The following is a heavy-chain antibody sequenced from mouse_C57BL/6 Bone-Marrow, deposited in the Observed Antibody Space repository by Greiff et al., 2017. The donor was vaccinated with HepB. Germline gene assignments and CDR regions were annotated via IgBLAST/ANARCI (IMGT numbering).Heavy chain of an antibody. CDR1: GFTFSSYA. CDR2: ISSGGDYI. Sequence: DVHLVESGEGLVKPGGSLKLSCAASGFTFSSYAMSWVRQTPEKRLEWVAYISSGGDYIYYADTVKGRFTISRDNARNTLYLQMSSLKSEDTAMYYCTRSYGNYFAYWGQGTLVTVSA. J-gene: IGHJ3*01. D-gene: IGHD2-1*01. V-gene: IGHV5-9-1*02. CDR3: TRSYGNYFAY.